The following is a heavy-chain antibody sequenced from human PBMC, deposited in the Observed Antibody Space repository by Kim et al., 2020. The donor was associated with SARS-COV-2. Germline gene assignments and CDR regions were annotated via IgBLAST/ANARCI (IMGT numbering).Heavy chain of an antibody. D-gene: IGHD4-4*01. CDR3: ARDMHPTVYDY. J-gene: IGHJ4*02. CDR2: VNAANDKT. CDR1: GYTFKSYL. V-gene: IGHV1-3*01. Sequence: ASVKVSCKASGYTFKSYLIHWLRQAPGQRLEWMGWVNAANDKTKYSQKFQGRVTITRDTSANTAYMDLSSLTSEDTAIYYCARDMHPTVYDYWGQGTLVTVSS.